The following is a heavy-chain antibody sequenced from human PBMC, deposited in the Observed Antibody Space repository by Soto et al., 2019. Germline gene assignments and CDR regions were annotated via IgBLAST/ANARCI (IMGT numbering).Heavy chain of an antibody. CDR1: GGTFSSYS. CDR3: ARGSGNYYYYYGMDV. D-gene: IGHD2-15*01. CDR2: IIPIFGTA. Sequence: SVKVSCKASGGTFSSYSISWVRQAPGQGLEWMGGIIPIFGTANYAQKFQGRVTITADESTSTAYMELSSLRSEDTAVYYCARGSGNYYYYYGMDVWGQGTTVTVSS. J-gene: IGHJ6*02. V-gene: IGHV1-69*13.